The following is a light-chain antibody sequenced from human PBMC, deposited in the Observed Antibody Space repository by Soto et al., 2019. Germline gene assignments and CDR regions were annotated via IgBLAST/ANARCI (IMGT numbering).Light chain of an antibody. Sequence: EIVLTQSPAPLSFSPGEKATLSCRASQSVSSYLAWYQQKPGQAPRLLIYDASNRATGIPARFSGSGSGTDFTLTISSLEPEDYAVYYCQQRSNWPLGTFGQGTKVDIK. V-gene: IGKV3-11*01. J-gene: IGKJ1*01. CDR3: QQRSNWPLGT. CDR2: DAS. CDR1: QSVSSY.